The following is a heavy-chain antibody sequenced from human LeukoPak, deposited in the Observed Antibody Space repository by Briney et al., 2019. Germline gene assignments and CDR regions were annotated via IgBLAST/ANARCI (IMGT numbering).Heavy chain of an antibody. V-gene: IGHV3-74*01. CDR1: GFTFSSYW. J-gene: IGHJ4*02. CDR2: ISSDGSST. Sequence: GGSLRLSCAASGFTFSSYWMHWVRQAPGKGLVWVSHISSDGSSTTYADSVKGRFTISRGNAKNTLYLQMNSLRAEDTAVYYCTRGYSGSYYGWGQGTLVTVSS. D-gene: IGHD1-26*01. CDR3: TRGYSGSYYG.